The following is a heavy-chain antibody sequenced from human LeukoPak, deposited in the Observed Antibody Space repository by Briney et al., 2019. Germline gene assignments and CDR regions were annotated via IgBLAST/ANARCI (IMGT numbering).Heavy chain of an antibody. D-gene: IGHD4-23*01. CDR1: GGSISSGDYY. CDR2: IYYSGST. J-gene: IGHJ4*02. Sequence: PSETLSLTCTVSGGSISSGDYYWSWIRQPPGKGLEWIGYIYYSGSTYYNPPLKSRVTISVDTSKNHFSLKLYSVTAADTAVYYCARHTSYGGNSAFGDWGQGTLVTVSS. CDR3: ARHTSYGGNSAFGD. V-gene: IGHV4-30-4*01.